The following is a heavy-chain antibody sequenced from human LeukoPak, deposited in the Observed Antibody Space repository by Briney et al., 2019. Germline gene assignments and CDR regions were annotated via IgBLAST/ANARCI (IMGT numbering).Heavy chain of an antibody. Sequence: PGGSLRLSCAASGFTFSSYWMTWVRQAPGKGPEWVANIREDGSEENYVDSVRGRFAISRDNAKNSLYLQMSSLRLEDTAVYYCARDTAYFRFDYWGQGTLVIVSS. CDR3: ARDTAYFRFDY. CDR2: IREDGSEE. V-gene: IGHV3-7*01. D-gene: IGHD2/OR15-2a*01. J-gene: IGHJ4*02. CDR1: GFTFSSYW.